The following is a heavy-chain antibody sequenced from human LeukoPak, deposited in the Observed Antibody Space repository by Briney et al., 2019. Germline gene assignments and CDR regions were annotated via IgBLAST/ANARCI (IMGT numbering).Heavy chain of an antibody. CDR2: ISSNGNTI. J-gene: IGHJ5*02. V-gene: IGHV3-11*01. CDR3: ARGPAWDVVVAGTTLNWFDP. D-gene: IGHD2-21*01. CDR1: GFTFSVYY. Sequence: GGSLRLSCAASGFTFSVYYMNWIRQAPGKGLEWVSYISSNGNTIYEADSVKGRFTISRDNAKNSLYLQMNSLRAEDTAVYYCARGPAWDVVVAGTTLNWFDPWGQGTLVTVSS.